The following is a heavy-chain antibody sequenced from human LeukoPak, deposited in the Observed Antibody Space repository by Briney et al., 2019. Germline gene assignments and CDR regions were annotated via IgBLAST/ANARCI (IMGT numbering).Heavy chain of an antibody. D-gene: IGHD6-19*01. CDR2: INSGGGGA. Sequence: SGGSLRLSCAASGFTFSTYAMSWVRQAPGKGLEWVSGINSGGGGAHYADSVRGRFTISRDNSKNKVYLQANSLRAEDTAIYYCAKPLRGWYDFDYWGQGTLVTVSS. CDR1: GFTFSTYA. CDR3: AKPLRGWYDFDY. J-gene: IGHJ4*02. V-gene: IGHV3-23*01.